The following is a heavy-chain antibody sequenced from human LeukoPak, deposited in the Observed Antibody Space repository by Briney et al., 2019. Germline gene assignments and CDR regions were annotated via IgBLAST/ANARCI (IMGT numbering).Heavy chain of an antibody. V-gene: IGHV1-2*02. D-gene: IGHD2-15*01. CDR1: GYTFTGYF. CDR2: INPNSGGT. CDR3: ARVLHSNFDYYYYYMDV. Sequence: ASVKVSCKASGYTFTGYFMHWVRQAPGQGLEWMGWINPNSGGTNYAQKFQGRVTMTRDMSITTAYMELSRLRSDDTAVYYCARVLHSNFDYYYYYMDVWGKGTTVTISS. J-gene: IGHJ6*03.